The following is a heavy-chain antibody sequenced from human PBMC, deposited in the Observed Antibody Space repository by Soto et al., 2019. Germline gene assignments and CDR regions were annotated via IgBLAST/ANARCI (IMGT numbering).Heavy chain of an antibody. D-gene: IGHD3-9*01. CDR3: ARERRDDFDWLLYDY. CDR1: GFSLSTSGMC. V-gene: IGHV2-70*01. Sequence: GSGPTLVNPTQTLTLTCTFSGFSLSTSGMCVSWIRQPPGKALEWLALIDWDDDKYYSTSLKTRLTISKDTSKNQVVLTMTNMDPLDTATYYCARERRDDFDWLLYDYWGQGTLVTVSS. J-gene: IGHJ4*02. CDR2: IDWDDDK.